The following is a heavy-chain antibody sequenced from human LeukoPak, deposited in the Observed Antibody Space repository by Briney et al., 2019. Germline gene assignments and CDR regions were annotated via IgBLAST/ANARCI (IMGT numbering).Heavy chain of an antibody. J-gene: IGHJ6*02. V-gene: IGHV3-11*01. CDR2: ITSSGSSI. CDR1: GFTFSDYY. D-gene: IGHD3-3*01. Sequence: GGSLRLSCAASGFTFSDYYMSWIRQAPGKGLEWVSYITSSGSSIYCADSVKGRFTISRDNAKNSLHLQMNSLRAEGTAVYYCARAGYYDFWSGYYGMDVWGQGTTVTVSS. CDR3: ARAGYYDFWSGYYGMDV.